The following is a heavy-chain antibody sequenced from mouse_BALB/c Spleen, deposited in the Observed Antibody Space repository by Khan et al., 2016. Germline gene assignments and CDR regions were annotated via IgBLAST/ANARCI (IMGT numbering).Heavy chain of an antibody. V-gene: IGHV4-1*02. CDR2: INPDSYTI. CDR1: GFDFSRYW. CDR3: ARAGYYGYLAY. Sequence: EVKLLESGGGLVHPGGSLKLSCAASGFDFSRYWMSWVRQAPGKGLEWIGEINPDSYTINYTPSLKDKFIISRDNAKNTLYLQMSKVRSEDTAVYYSARAGYYGYLAYWGQGTLVTVSA. D-gene: IGHD1-1*01. J-gene: IGHJ3*01.